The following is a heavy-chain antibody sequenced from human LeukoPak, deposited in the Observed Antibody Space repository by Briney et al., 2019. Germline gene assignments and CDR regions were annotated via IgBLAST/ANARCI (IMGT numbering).Heavy chain of an antibody. V-gene: IGHV4-38-2*01. CDR2: IYHSGST. J-gene: IGHJ4*02. CDR1: GYAISSDNY. Sequence: SETLSLTCAVSGYAISSDNYWVWIRQPPGQGLEWTGGIYHSGSTDYNPSLNSRVTISVDTSKNQFSLKLSSVTAADTAVYYCARAPRDSSSSNYMRRFDYWGQGTLVTVSS. CDR3: ARAPRDSSSSNYMRRFDY. D-gene: IGHD3-22*01.